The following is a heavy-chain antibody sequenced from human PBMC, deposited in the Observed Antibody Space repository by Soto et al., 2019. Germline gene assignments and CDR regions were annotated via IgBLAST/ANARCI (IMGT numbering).Heavy chain of an antibody. CDR1: GFTFGDNL. Sequence: QVQLVQSGAEVRKPGASVNISCWASGFTFGDNLINWVRQVPGQSLEWMGWINPDNGNTNYSQPFQGRGTISWHLSASIAYVEVTDLTSDATAVYDCARDILSVGPRANDAFDVWGQGTMVTVSS. CDR2: INPDNGNT. V-gene: IGHV1-3*01. J-gene: IGHJ3*01. CDR3: ARDILSVGPRANDAFDV. D-gene: IGHD2-8*02.